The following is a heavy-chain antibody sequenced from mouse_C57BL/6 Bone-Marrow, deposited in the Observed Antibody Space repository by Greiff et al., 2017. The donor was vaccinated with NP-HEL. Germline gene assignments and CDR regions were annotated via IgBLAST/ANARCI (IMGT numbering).Heavy chain of an antibody. CDR3: ARLGTTVND. V-gene: IGHV5-9*01. Sequence: EVKLMESGGGLVKPGGSLKLSCAASGFTFSSYTMSWVRQTPEKRLEWVATISGGGGNTYYPDSVKGRFTISRDNAKNTLYLQMSSLRSEDTALYYCARLGTTVNDWGQGTTLTVSS. J-gene: IGHJ2*01. CDR2: ISGGGGNT. CDR1: GFTFSSYT. D-gene: IGHD1-1*01.